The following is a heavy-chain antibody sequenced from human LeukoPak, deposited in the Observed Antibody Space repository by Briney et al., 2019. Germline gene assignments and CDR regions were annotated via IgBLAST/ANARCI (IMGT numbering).Heavy chain of an antibody. CDR2: ISCDGSNK. Sequence: GRSLRLSCAASGFTFSSYAMHWVRQAPGKGLEWVAVISCDGSNKYYADSVKGRFTISRDNSKNTLYLQMNSLRAEDTAVYYCARDQYTTYSSSDRVPLFGYWGQGTLVTVSS. V-gene: IGHV3-30*04. D-gene: IGHD6-13*01. CDR1: GFTFSSYA. CDR3: ARDQYTTYSSSDRVPLFGY. J-gene: IGHJ4*02.